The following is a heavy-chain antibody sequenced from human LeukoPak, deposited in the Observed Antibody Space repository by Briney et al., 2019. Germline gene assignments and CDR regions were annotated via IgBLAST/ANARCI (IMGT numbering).Heavy chain of an antibody. CDR1: GGSISSFY. J-gene: IGHJ4*02. D-gene: IGHD1-26*01. CDR2: IYYSGST. V-gene: IGHV4-59*12. Sequence: SETLSLTCTVSGGSISSFYWNWIRQSPGKGLEWIGCIYYSGSTNYNPSLKSRVSISIDTSKNQFSLKLSSVTAADTAVYYCARANSGTYSSPWDYWGQGTLVNVSS. CDR3: ARANSGTYSSPWDY.